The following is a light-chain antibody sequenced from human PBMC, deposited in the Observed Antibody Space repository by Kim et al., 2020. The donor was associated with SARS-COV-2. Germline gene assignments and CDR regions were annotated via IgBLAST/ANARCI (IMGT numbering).Light chain of an antibody. Sequence: AGERATLACRASQSVSSNYLAWYQQKPGQAPRLLIYGASSRATGIPDRFSGSGSGTDFTLTITRLEPEDFAVYYCQQYSSSPATFGQGTKVDIK. CDR1: QSVSSNY. V-gene: IGKV3-20*01. CDR3: QQYSSSPAT. J-gene: IGKJ1*01. CDR2: GAS.